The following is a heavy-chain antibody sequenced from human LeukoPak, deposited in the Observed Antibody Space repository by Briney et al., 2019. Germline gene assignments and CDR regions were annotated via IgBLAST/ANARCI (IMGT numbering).Heavy chain of an antibody. V-gene: IGHV4-4*07. CDR3: ARRTVVTQYWYFDL. J-gene: IGHJ2*01. Sequence: SETLSLTCTVSGGSISSYYWSWLRQPAGKGLEWLGRIYTSGSTNYNPSLKSRVTMSVDTSKNQFSLRLSSVTAADTAVYYCARRTVVTQYWYFDLWGRGTLVTVSS. CDR2: IYTSGST. CDR1: GGSISSYY. D-gene: IGHD4-23*01.